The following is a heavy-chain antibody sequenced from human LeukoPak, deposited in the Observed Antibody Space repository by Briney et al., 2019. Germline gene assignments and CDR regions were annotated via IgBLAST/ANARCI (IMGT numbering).Heavy chain of an antibody. Sequence: SVKVSCKASGGTFSSYAISWVRQAPGQGLEWMGRIIPIFGTANYAQKFQGRVTITTDESTSTAYMELSRLRSDDTAVYYCATLVEYSSSSNAFDIWGQGTMVAVSS. J-gene: IGHJ3*02. CDR3: ATLVEYSSSSNAFDI. D-gene: IGHD6-6*01. V-gene: IGHV1-69*05. CDR2: IIPIFGTA. CDR1: GGTFSSYA.